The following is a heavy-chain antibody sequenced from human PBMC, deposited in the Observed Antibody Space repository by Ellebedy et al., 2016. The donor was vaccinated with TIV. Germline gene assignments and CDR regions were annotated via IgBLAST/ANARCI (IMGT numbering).Heavy chain of an antibody. V-gene: IGHV3-7*01. CDR2: MKQDGSEK. D-gene: IGHD7-27*01. CDR1: GFSFSHYW. J-gene: IGHJ5*01. Sequence: GGSLRLSXDASGFSFSHYWMSWVRQGPGKGLEWVANMKQDGSEKFYVDSVNGRFTISRDNAKNSLYLHLSSLRPEDTAVYYCARLNWGRFAFDFWGQGTLVTVSS. CDR3: ARLNWGRFAFDF.